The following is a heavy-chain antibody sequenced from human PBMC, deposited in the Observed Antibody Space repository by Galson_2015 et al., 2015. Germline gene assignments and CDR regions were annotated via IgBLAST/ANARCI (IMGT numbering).Heavy chain of an antibody. CDR1: GGSISSDHW. V-gene: IGHV4-4*02. CDR3: ARLYCSVSSCSVVWFDP. D-gene: IGHD2-15*01. Sequence: ETLSLTCAVSGGSISSDHWWSWVRQPPGKGLEWIGEIYDRGNTNYNPSLRSRVTISVDKSKNQFSLKLTSVTAADTAVYYCARLYCSVSSCSVVWFDPWGQGTLVTVSS. CDR2: IYDRGNT. J-gene: IGHJ5*02.